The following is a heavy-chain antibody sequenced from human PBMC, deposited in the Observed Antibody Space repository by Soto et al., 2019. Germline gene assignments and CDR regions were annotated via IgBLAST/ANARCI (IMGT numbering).Heavy chain of an antibody. V-gene: IGHV1-2*02. CDR2: INPDSGAT. Sequence: HEHLVQSGAEVKRPGASLKVSCKASGYSFTGYYIHWVRQAPGQGLEWMGWINPDSGATNYAPNFQGRVNLTSDTSISTASMDLTSLTSDDTAVYYCARGDYGTGGYPFPYFDYWGQGTLVIVSS. J-gene: IGHJ4*02. CDR3: ARGDYGTGGYPFPYFDY. D-gene: IGHD2-8*02. CDR1: GYSFTGYY.